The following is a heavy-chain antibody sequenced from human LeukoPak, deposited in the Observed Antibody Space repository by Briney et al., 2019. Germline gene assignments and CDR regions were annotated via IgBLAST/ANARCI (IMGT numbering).Heavy chain of an antibody. CDR1: GFTFSSYG. D-gene: IGHD6-13*01. V-gene: IGHV3-30*18. J-gene: IGHJ4*02. CDR3: AKDKQLAYLDY. Sequence: PGGSLRLSCAASGFTFSSYGMHWVRQAPGKGLEWVAVISYDGSNKYYADSVKGRFTISRDNSKNTLYLQMNSLRAEDTAVYYCAKDKQLAYLDYWGQGTLVTVSS. CDR2: ISYDGSNK.